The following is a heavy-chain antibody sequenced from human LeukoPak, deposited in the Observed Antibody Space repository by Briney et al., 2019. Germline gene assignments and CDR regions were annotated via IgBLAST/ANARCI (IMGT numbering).Heavy chain of an antibody. CDR3: AKTRLFGESLEDY. J-gene: IGHJ4*02. D-gene: IGHD3-10*02. CDR2: ISGSGGST. Sequence: GGSLRLSRAASGFTFSSYAMSWVRQAPGKGLEWVSAISGSGGSTYYADSVKGRFTISRDNSKNTLYLQMNSLRAEDTAVYYCAKTRLFGESLEDYWGQGTLVTVSS. V-gene: IGHV3-23*01. CDR1: GFTFSSYA.